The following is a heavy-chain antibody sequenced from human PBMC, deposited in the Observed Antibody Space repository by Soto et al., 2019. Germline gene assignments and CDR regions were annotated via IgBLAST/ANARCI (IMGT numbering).Heavy chain of an antibody. CDR1: GFTFSSYG. Sequence: PGGSLRLSCAASGFTFSSYGMHWVRQAPGKGLEWVAVIWYDGSNKYYADSVKGRFTISRDNSKNTLYLQMSSLRAEDTAVYYCARDLGLGRGYYGSGSYYRGYYGMDVWGQGTTVTVSS. V-gene: IGHV3-33*01. D-gene: IGHD3-10*01. CDR2: IWYDGSNK. CDR3: ARDLGLGRGYYGSGSYYRGYYGMDV. J-gene: IGHJ6*02.